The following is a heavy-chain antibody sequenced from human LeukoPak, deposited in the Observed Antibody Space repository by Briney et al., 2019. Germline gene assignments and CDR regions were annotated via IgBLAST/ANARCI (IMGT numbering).Heavy chain of an antibody. CDR2: IYYSGST. J-gene: IGHJ5*02. Sequence: SETLSLTCTVSGGSISSSSYYWGWIHQPPGKGLEWIGSIYYSGSTYYNPSLKSRVTISVDTSKNQFSLKLSSVTAADTAVYYCARPYYDFWSGYHIVGFDPWGQGTLVTVSS. CDR1: GGSISSSSYY. D-gene: IGHD3-3*01. CDR3: ARPYYDFWSGYHIVGFDP. V-gene: IGHV4-39*01.